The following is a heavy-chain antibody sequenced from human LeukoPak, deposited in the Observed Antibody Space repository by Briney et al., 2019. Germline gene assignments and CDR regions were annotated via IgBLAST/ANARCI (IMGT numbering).Heavy chain of an antibody. CDR1: GGSFSGYY. CDR3: ARAAGVVITIDVWYFDY. CDR2: INHSGST. D-gene: IGHD3-22*01. Sequence: SETLSLTCAVYGGSFSGYYWSWIRQPPGKGLEWIGEINHSGSTNYNPSLKSRVTISVDTSKNQFSLKLSSVTAADTAVYYCARAAGVVITIDVWYFDYWGQGTLVTVSS. J-gene: IGHJ4*02. V-gene: IGHV4-34*01.